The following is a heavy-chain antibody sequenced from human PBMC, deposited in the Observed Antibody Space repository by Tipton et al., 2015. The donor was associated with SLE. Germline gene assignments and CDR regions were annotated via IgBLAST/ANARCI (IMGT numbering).Heavy chain of an antibody. CDR2: ISYDGSNK. CDR3: ARDLTAYCGGDCYGYYYYYGMDV. J-gene: IGHJ6*02. V-gene: IGHV3-30-3*01. CDR1: GFTFSSYA. D-gene: IGHD2-21*01. Sequence: SLRLSCAASGFTFSSYAMHWVRQAPGKGLEWVAVISYDGSNKYYADSVKGRFTISRDNSKNTLYLQMNSLRAEDTAVYYCARDLTAYCGGDCYGYYYYYGMDVWGQGTTVTVSS.